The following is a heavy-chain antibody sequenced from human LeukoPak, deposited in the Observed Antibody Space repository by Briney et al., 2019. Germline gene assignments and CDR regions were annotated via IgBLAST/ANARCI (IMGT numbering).Heavy chain of an antibody. D-gene: IGHD1-26*01. CDR3: ARESGSQRAFDI. V-gene: IGHV3-11*04. J-gene: IGHJ3*02. Sequence: PGGSLRLSCAASGFTFSDYYMSWIRQAPGKGLEWVSYISSSGSTIYYADSVEGRFTVSRDNSKNMLYLQLDSLRAEDTAVYYCARESGSQRAFDIWGQGTMVTVSS. CDR1: GFTFSDYY. CDR2: ISSSGSTI.